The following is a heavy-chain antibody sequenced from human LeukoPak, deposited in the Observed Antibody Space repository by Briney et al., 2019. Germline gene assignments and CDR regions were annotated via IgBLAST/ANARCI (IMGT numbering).Heavy chain of an antibody. Sequence: PSETLSLTCTVSGGSISSSSYYWGWIRQPPGKGLEWIGSIYYSGSTYYNPSLKSRVTISVDTSKNQFSLKLSSVTAADTAVYSCARHHNRRGGYNLYYWGQGTLVTVSS. CDR2: IYYSGST. D-gene: IGHD5-24*01. V-gene: IGHV4-39*01. CDR1: GGSISSSSYY. CDR3: ARHHNRRGGYNLYY. J-gene: IGHJ4*02.